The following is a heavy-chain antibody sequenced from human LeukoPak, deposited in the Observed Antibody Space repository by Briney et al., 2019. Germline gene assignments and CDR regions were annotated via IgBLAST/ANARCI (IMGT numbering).Heavy chain of an antibody. CDR3: AAYYYGSGSYS. J-gene: IGHJ4*02. CDR1: GFTFSSYA. CDR2: ISGSGGST. V-gene: IGHV3-23*01. D-gene: IGHD3-10*01. Sequence: GGSLRLSCAASGFTFSSYAMNWVRQAPGKGLEWVSAISGSGGSTYYADSVKGRFTISRDNSKNTLYLQMNSPRAEDTAVYYCAAYYYGSGSYSWGQGTLVTVSS.